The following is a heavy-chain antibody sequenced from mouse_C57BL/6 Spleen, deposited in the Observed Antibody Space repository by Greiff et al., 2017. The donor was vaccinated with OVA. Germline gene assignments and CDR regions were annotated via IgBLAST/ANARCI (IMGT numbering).Heavy chain of an antibody. J-gene: IGHJ1*03. D-gene: IGHD2-1*01. CDR2: INPYNGGT. CDR3: ARIYYGNGGYFDV. Sequence: VQLKESGPVLVKPGASVKMSCKASGYTFTDYYMNWVKQSHGKSLEWIGVINPYNGGTSYNQKFKGKATLTVDKSSSTAYMELNSLTSEDSAVYYCARIYYGNGGYFDVWGTGTTVTVSS. V-gene: IGHV1-19*01. CDR1: GYTFTDYY.